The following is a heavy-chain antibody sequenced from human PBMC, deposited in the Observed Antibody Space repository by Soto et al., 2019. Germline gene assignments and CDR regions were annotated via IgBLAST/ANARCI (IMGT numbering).Heavy chain of an antibody. J-gene: IGHJ4*02. D-gene: IGHD2-15*01. Sequence: GGSLRLSXAASGFNFNHYAMRWVRQAPGRGLEWVSIIIANGRTFYADSVKGRVTISRDNSKNTVYLQMSSLRVEDTAIYYCAKDYTVAADPSSVILFDYWGQGALVTVPQ. CDR1: GFNFNHYA. CDR3: AKDYTVAADPSSVILFDY. V-gene: IGHV3-23*01. CDR2: IIANGRT.